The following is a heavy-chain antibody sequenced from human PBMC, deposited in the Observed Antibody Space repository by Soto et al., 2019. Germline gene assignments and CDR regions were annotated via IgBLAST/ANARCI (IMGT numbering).Heavy chain of an antibody. CDR1: GFTVSSYG. Sequence: EVQLLESGGGLVQPGGSLRLSCAASGFTVSSYGMSWVRQAPGKGLEWVSVISGSGSTYSADSVKGRFTISRDSSKNTVYLQMNSLRAEDTAVYYCAKALRFTFTTGYYMDVWGRGTTVTVSS. CDR3: AKALRFTFTTGYYMDV. V-gene: IGHV3-23*01. D-gene: IGHD3-16*01. CDR2: ISGSGST. J-gene: IGHJ6*03.